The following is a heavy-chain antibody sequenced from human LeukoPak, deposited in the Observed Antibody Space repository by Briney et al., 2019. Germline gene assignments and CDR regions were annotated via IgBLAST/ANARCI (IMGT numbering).Heavy chain of an antibody. V-gene: IGHV3-30-3*01. CDR1: GFTFSSYA. CDR3: ARERIAATGTGWFDP. D-gene: IGHD6-13*01. Sequence: GGSLRLSCAASGFTFSSYALHWVRQAPGKGLEWVAVISDDGNIKYYADSIKGRFTISRDNSKNTLYLQISTLRAEDTAVYYCARERIAATGTGWFDPWGQGTVVTVSS. CDR2: ISDDGNIK. J-gene: IGHJ5*02.